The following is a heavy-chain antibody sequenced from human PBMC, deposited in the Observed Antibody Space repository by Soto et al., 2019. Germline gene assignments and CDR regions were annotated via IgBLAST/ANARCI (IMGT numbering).Heavy chain of an antibody. V-gene: IGHV4-34*01. J-gene: IGHJ4*02. CDR2: INHSGST. CDR1: GGSFSGYY. D-gene: IGHD3-10*01. CDR3: ARGPGHRGPYFDY. Sequence: SETLSLTCAVYGGSFSGYYWSWIRQPPGKGLEWIGEINHSGSTNYNPSLKSRVTISVDTSKNQFSLKLSSVTAADTAVYYCARGPGHRGPYFDYWGQGTLVTVSS.